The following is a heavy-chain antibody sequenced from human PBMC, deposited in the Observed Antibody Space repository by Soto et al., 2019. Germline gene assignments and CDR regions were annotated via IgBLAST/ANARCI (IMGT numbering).Heavy chain of an antibody. J-gene: IGHJ4*02. CDR3: HGYGY. CDR2: IYSGGST. Sequence: EVQVVESVGGLIQPGGSLRLSCEVSGFSVTANYMSWVRQAPEKGLEWVSVIYSGGSTYYVDSVKGRFSISRDISKNRLYLQMNSLRAEDTAVYYCHGYGYWGQGTLVTVSS. CDR1: GFSVTANY. D-gene: IGHD5-12*01. V-gene: IGHV3-53*01.